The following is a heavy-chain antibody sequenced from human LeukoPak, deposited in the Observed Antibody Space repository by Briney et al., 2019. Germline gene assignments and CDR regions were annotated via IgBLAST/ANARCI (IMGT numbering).Heavy chain of an antibody. CDR3: ARGGGCSSTSCSPKFDY. Sequence: SETLSLTCAVYGGSFSGYYWSWIRQPPGKGLEWIGESNHSGSANYNPSLKSRVTISVDTSKNQFSLKLSSVTAADTAVYYCARGGGCSSTSCSPKFDYWGQGTLVTVSS. CDR1: GGSFSGYY. V-gene: IGHV4-34*01. CDR2: SNHSGSA. J-gene: IGHJ4*02. D-gene: IGHD2-2*01.